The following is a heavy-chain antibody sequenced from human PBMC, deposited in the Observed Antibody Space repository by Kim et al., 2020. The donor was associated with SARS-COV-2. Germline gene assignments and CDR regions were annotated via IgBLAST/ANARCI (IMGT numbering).Heavy chain of an antibody. J-gene: IGHJ4*02. V-gene: IGHV3-21*01. Sequence: ADSVKGRFTISRDNAKNPLYLQMNSLRAEDTAVYYCARARTAAGTFNFDYWGQGTLVTVSS. D-gene: IGHD6-13*01. CDR3: ARARTAAGTFNFDY.